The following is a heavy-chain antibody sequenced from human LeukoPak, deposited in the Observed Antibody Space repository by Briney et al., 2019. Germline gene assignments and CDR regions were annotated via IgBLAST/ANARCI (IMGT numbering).Heavy chain of an antibody. D-gene: IGHD6-13*01. J-gene: IGHJ4*02. V-gene: IGHV3-7*01. CDR1: GFTFRDYW. CDR3: ARAGGTSWADY. Sequence: GGSLRLSCEASGFTFRDYWMAWVRQAPGKGLEWVANVKQDGTEKFYVDSVKGRFTISRDNGKNSLYLQMNSLRVEDTAIYYCARAGGTSWADYWGQGTLVTVSS. CDR2: VKQDGTEK.